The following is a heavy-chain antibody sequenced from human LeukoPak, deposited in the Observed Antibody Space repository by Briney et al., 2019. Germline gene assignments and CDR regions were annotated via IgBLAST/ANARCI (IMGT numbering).Heavy chain of an antibody. D-gene: IGHD3-22*01. J-gene: IGHJ4*02. CDR2: IYSGGSA. V-gene: IGHV3-53*01. CDR1: GPTFSSYS. CDR3: ARGYYYDSSGYYPYFDY. Sequence: GGSLRLSCEGSGPTFSSYSMSWVRQAPGRGLEWVSVIYSGGSAYYADSVKGRFTISRDNSKNTLYLQMNSLRAEDTAVYYCARGYYYDSSGYYPYFDYWGQGTLVTVSS.